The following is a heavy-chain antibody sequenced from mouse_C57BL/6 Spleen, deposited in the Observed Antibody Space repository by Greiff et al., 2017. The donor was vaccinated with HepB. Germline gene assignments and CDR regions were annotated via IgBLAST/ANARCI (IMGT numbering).Heavy chain of an antibody. CDR3: AREGVGRYFDV. V-gene: IGHV5-4*01. Sequence: EVKLVESGGGLVKPGGSLKLSCAASGFTFSSYAMSWVRQTPEKRLEWVATISDGGSYTYYPDNVKGRFTISRDNAKNNLYLQMSHLKSEDTAMYYCAREGVGRYFDVWGTGTTVTVSS. CDR2: ISDGGSYT. J-gene: IGHJ1*03. D-gene: IGHD1-1*01. CDR1: GFTFSSYA.